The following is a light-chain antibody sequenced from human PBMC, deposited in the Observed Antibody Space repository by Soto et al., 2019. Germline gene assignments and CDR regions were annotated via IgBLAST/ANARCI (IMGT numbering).Light chain of an antibody. V-gene: IGLV1-44*01. CDR2: SNY. CDR1: SGRLS. J-gene: IGLJ1*01. CDR3: AGRDDSLSGLYV. Sequence: QSELTQPPSASGTPGQRVTISCSAGSGRLSVDWYQHLPGTAPKLLIYSNYQRPSGVPDRFSGSKSGTSASLVISGLQSEDDADYYCAGRDDSLSGLYVFGTGTKLTVL.